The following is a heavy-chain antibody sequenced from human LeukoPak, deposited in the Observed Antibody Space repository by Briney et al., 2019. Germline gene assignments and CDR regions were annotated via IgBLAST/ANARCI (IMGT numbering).Heavy chain of an antibody. V-gene: IGHV4-38-2*02. Sequence: PSETLSLTCTVSGYSISSGYYWGWIRPPPGKGLEWIGSIYHSGSTYYNPSLKSRVTISVDTSKSQFSLKLSSVTAADTAVYYCAREGVGGNWFDPWGQGTLVTVSS. CDR1: GYSISSGYY. CDR3: AREGVGGNWFDP. J-gene: IGHJ5*02. CDR2: IYHSGST. D-gene: IGHD3-10*01.